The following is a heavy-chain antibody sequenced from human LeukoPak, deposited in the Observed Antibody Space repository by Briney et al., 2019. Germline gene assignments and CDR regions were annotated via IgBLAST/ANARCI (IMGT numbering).Heavy chain of an antibody. Sequence: SETLSLTCTVSGGSISSYYWSWIRQPPGKGLEWIGYIYYSGSTNYNPSLKSRVTISVDTSKNQFSLKLSSVTAADTAVYYCARPYIEGGNWFDPWGQGTLVTVSS. CDR3: ARPYIEGGNWFDP. D-gene: IGHD1-14*01. J-gene: IGHJ5*02. CDR1: GGSISSYY. CDR2: IYYSGST. V-gene: IGHV4-59*08.